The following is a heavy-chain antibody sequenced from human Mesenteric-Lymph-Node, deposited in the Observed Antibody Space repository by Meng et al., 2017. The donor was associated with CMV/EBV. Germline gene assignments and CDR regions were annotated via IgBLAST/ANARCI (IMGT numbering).Heavy chain of an antibody. CDR3: AKDIRGLYYYYYYGMDV. J-gene: IGHJ6*02. CDR2: ISSSSSYI. V-gene: IGHV3-21*01. D-gene: IGHD3-10*01. CDR1: GFTFSSYS. Sequence: GGSLRLSCAASGFTFSSYSMNWVRQAPGKGLEWVSSISSSSSYIYYADSVKGRFTISRDNAKNSLYLQMNSLRAEDTAVYYCAKDIRGLYYYYYYGMDVWGQGTTVTVSS.